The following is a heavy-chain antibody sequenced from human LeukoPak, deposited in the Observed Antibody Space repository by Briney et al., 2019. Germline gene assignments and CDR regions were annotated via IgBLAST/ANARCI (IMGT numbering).Heavy chain of an antibody. CDR3: ARGGYSYGTKLYYYDY. CDR2: IIPIFGTA. J-gene: IGHJ4*02. V-gene: IGHV1-69*05. Sequence: SVSVSCKASGGSLSSDAISWVRKAPGQWLELMGRIIPIFGTANYAQKFQGRVTITTDESTSTAYMELSSLRSEDTAVYYCARGGYSYGTKLYYYDYWGQGTLVTVSS. CDR1: GGSLSSDA. D-gene: IGHD5-18*01.